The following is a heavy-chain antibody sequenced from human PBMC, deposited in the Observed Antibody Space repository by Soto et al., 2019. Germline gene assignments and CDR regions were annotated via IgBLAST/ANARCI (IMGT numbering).Heavy chain of an antibody. V-gene: IGHV3-74*01. D-gene: IGHD3-10*01. CDR3: ARGVRGHYGKDV. Sequence: EVQLVESGGGLVQPGGSLRLSCAASGFTFSNYWIHWVRQAPGKGLMWVSRINSDGSITNYADFVKGRFTISRDNAKNMLYLQMNSLRAEDTALYYCARGVRGHYGKDVWGQGTTVTVSS. J-gene: IGHJ6*02. CDR1: GFTFSNYW. CDR2: INSDGSIT.